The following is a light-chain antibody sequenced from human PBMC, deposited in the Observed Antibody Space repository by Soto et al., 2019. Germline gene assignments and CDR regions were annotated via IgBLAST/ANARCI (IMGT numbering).Light chain of an antibody. CDR3: FSFTTTGTHV. J-gene: IGLJ1*01. CDR2: EVN. Sequence: LTQPASLSGSPGQSITISCTGTSSDIGAYDYVSWFQQHPGKAPKLMISEVNNRPSGVSNRFSGSKSGNTAYLTIPGLQVEDEAEYFCFSFTTTGTHVFGTGTKVTVL. V-gene: IGLV2-14*01. CDR1: SSDIGAYDY.